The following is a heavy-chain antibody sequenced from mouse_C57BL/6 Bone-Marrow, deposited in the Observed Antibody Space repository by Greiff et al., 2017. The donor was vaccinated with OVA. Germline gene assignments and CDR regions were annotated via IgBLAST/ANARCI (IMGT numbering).Heavy chain of an antibody. V-gene: IGHV3-6*01. J-gene: IGHJ2*01. D-gene: IGHD1-1*01. CDR3: ARDRNYYGSRVYFDY. CDR2: ISYDGSN. CDR1: GYSITSGYY. Sequence: ESGPGLVKPSQSLSLTCSVTGYSITSGYYWNWIRQFPGNKLEWMGYISYDGSNNYNPSLKNRISITRDTSKNQFFLKLNSVTTEDTATYYCARDRNYYGSRVYFDYWGQGTTLTVSS.